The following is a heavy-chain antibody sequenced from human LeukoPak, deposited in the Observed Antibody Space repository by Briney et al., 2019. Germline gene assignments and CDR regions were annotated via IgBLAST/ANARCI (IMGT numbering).Heavy chain of an antibody. Sequence: GGSLRLSCAASGFTFSSYAMSWVRQAPGKGLEWVSAISAGGGSTNYADSVKGRFTISRDNSKNTLYLQMNSLRAEDTAVYYCAKDQRPYYYDSSGYSYAFHIWGQGTMVTVSS. J-gene: IGHJ3*02. V-gene: IGHV3-23*01. CDR1: GFTFSSYA. D-gene: IGHD3-22*01. CDR2: ISAGGGST. CDR3: AKDQRPYYYDSSGYSYAFHI.